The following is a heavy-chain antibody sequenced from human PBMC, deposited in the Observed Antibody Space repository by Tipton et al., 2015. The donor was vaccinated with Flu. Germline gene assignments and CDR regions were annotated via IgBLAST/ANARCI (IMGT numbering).Heavy chain of an antibody. Sequence: GSLRLSCAASGFAFTSARMHWVRQAPGKGPVWISRILEDGRGINYPDSVKGRFTVSRDNAKNTLYLEMNSLRAEDTAIYHCVRDPGYNAHDWYFDSWGQGTLVTVSS. CDR1: GFAFTSAR. V-gene: IGHV3-74*01. CDR3: VRDPGYNAHDWYFDS. J-gene: IGHJ4*02. CDR2: ILEDGRGI. D-gene: IGHD5-12*01.